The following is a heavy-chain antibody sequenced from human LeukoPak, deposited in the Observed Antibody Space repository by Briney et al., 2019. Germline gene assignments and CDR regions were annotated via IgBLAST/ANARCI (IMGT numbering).Heavy chain of an antibody. V-gene: IGHV3-48*03. CDR1: GFTLSAYA. CDR3: ARGGGSSCCLDG. J-gene: IGHJ6*01. D-gene: IGHD6-13*01. Sequence: VGCLRLSCTASGFTLSAYAMSCVPQSPGQGLKGVSYISISVITIYSADSVKGRFTISIANAKHSLYLHLSRPRVQNTALYYIARGGGSSCCLDGGGQ. CDR2: ISISVITI.